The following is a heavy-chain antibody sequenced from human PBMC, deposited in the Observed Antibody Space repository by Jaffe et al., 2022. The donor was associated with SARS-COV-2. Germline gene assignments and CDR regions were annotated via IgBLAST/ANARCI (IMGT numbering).Heavy chain of an antibody. CDR1: GFTFSSYG. CDR2: ISYDGSNK. CDR3: AKDIRTAMVRGYYYYGMDV. D-gene: IGHD5-18*01. J-gene: IGHJ6*02. V-gene: IGHV3-30*18. Sequence: QVQLVESGGGVVQPGRSLRLSCAASGFTFSSYGMHWVRQAPGKGLEWVAVISYDGSNKYYADSVKGRFTISRDNSKNTLYLQMNSLRAEDTAVYYCAKDIRTAMVRGYYYYGMDVWGQGTTVTVSS.